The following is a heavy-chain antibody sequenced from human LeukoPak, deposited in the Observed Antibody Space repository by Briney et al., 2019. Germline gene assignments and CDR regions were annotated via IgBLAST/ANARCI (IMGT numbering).Heavy chain of an antibody. CDR1: GFNFENYA. CDR3: AREDYYDSSGYTSGRYYFDY. Sequence: GGSLRLSCAASGFNFENYARSWVGQAPGKGLEWVSFISGSGANIYYAVSVKGRFTISRDNSKNTLYLQMNSLRAEDTAVYYCAREDYYDSSGYTSGRYYFDYWGQGTLVTVSS. J-gene: IGHJ4*02. D-gene: IGHD3-22*01. CDR2: ISGSGANI. V-gene: IGHV3-23*01.